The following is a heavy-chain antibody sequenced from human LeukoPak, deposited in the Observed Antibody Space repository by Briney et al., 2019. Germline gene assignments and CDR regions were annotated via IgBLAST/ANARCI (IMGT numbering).Heavy chain of an antibody. CDR3: AKGGYCSSTSCYVGWFDP. D-gene: IGHD2-2*01. CDR2: ISGGGGST. CDR1: GFTFSSYV. V-gene: IGHV3-23*01. J-gene: IGHJ5*02. Sequence: HRGSLRLSCAASGFTFSSYVMNWVRQAPGKGLEWVSVISGGGGSTYYADSVKGRFTISRDNSKNTLFLQMNSLRAEDTAVYYCAKGGYCSSTSCYVGWFDPWGQGTLDTVSS.